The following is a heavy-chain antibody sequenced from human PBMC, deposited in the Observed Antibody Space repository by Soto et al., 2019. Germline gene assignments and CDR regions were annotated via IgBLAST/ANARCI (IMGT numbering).Heavy chain of an antibody. D-gene: IGHD2-21*01. V-gene: IGHV1-69*13. J-gene: IGHJ6*02. Sequence: SVKVSCKASGGTFSSYAISWVRQAPGQGLEWMGGIIPIFGTANYAQKFQGRVTITADESTSTAYMELSSLRSEDTAVYYCARGPLAVVPARGYYGMDVWGQGTTVTVS. CDR3: ARGPLAVVPARGYYGMDV. CDR2: IIPIFGTA. CDR1: GGTFSSYA.